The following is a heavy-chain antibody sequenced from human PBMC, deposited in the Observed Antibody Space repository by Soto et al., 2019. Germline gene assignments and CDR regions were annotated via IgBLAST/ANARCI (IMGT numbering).Heavy chain of an antibody. V-gene: IGHV1-18*01. J-gene: IGHJ3*02. Sequence: ASVQVSCQASGYIFPSYGISWVRQAPGQGLEWMGWISAYNGNTNYAQKLQGRVTMTTDTSTSTAYMELRSLRSDDTAVYYCARRTDAFDIWGQGTMVTVSS. CDR3: ARRTDAFDI. CDR2: ISAYNGNT. CDR1: GYIFPSYG.